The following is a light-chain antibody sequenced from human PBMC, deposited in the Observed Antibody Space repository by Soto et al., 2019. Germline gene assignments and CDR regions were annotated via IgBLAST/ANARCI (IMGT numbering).Light chain of an antibody. V-gene: IGKV1-5*01. CDR3: QQFNRHFT. Sequence: HLTQSPSTLSASVGDRVTIACRASQSISSWLACYQQKPVKAPKLMIYDASSLESGVPPRFSGRGYGKEFTLTISSLPKDDIATYFRQQFNRHFTFGPGTKVDIK. CDR1: QSISSW. J-gene: IGKJ1*01. CDR2: DAS.